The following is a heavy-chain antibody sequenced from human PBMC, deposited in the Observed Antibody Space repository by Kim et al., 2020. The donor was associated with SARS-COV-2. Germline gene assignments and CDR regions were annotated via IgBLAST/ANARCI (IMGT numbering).Heavy chain of an antibody. CDR3: AIKSRCYPFDH. Sequence: ASVKVSCRASGYTFTTYNIYWLRQAPGQGLEWMGWMNPNSGDTGYAQKFQGRITMSRSSSIGTAFMEVSSLRSEDTAMYYCAIKSRCYPFDHWGQGTLVTVSS. V-gene: IGHV1-8*02. CDR2: MNPNSGDT. CDR1: GYTFTTYN. D-gene: IGHD3-16*02. J-gene: IGHJ4*02.